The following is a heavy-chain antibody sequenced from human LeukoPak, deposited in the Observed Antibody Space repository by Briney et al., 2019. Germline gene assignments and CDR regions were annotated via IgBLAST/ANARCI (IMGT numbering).Heavy chain of an antibody. CDR1: GFIFSSYW. D-gene: IGHD2-2*01. V-gene: IGHV3-7*03. CDR3: ARRAIRYCSSTSCPAQYYGVDV. Sequence: GGSLRLSCGASGFIFSSYWMSWVRQSPGKALEGLANLKEDGSEKYYVDSVKGRFTISRDNAKISLYLQTHRRRAEDTSVYYSARRAIRYCSSTSCPAQYYGVDVWGKGTTVTDSS. J-gene: IGHJ6*04. CDR2: LKEDGSEK.